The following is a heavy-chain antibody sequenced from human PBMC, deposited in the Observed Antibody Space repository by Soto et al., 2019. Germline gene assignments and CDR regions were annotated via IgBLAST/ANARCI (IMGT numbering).Heavy chain of an antibody. V-gene: IGHV1-24*01. CDR2: FDPEDGET. Sequence: ASVKVSCKVSGYTLTELSMHWVRQAPGKGLEWMGGFDPEDGETIYAQKFQGRVTMTEDTSTSTAYMELSSLRSEDTAVYYCARDAGLEPILGMDVWGQGTTVTVS. J-gene: IGHJ6*02. D-gene: IGHD1-1*01. CDR3: ARDAGLEPILGMDV. CDR1: GYTLTELS.